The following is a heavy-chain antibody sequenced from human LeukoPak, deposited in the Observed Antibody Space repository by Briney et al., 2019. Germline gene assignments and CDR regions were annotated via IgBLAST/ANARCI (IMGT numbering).Heavy chain of an antibody. V-gene: IGHV4-59*12. CDR1: GGPISVDY. Sequence: SETLSLTCIVSGGPISVDYWNWIRQAPGKGLEWIGYIYYTGRTKYNPSLASRLTISIDTSKNQFSLKLSSVTAADTAVYYCAREGVAGGNYFDYWGQGTLVTVSS. D-gene: IGHD3-3*01. J-gene: IGHJ4*02. CDR2: IYYTGRT. CDR3: AREGVAGGNYFDY.